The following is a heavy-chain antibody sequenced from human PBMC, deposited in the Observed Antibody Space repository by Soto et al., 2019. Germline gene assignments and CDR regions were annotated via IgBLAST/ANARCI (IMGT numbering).Heavy chain of an antibody. D-gene: IGHD2-2*01. CDR1: GFTFSSYA. V-gene: IGHV3-23*01. Sequence: ESGGGLVQPGESLRLSCAASGFTFSSYAMSWVRQAPGKGLEWVSAISGSATSTYYADSVKGRFTISRDNSKNTLYLRMXXXXXXXTAVYYCAKSRCSTSSCAIYYFDYWGQGTLVTVSS. J-gene: IGHJ4*02. CDR3: AKSRCSTSSCAIYYFDY. CDR2: ISGSATST.